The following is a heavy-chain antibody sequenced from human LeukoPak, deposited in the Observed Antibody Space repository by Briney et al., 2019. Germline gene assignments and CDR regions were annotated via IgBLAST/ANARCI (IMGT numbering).Heavy chain of an antibody. CDR1: GFPFNTYN. Sequence: GGSLRLSCAAPGFPFNTYNLHWIRQAPGRGLEWVSFIRNDETEIHYADFAKDRFTISRDKSKNSLYLQMNSLRTDDTALYYCAKDGGRYRFDYWGQGTMVTVSS. D-gene: IGHD3-16*02. J-gene: IGHJ4*02. CDR3: AKDGGRYRFDY. CDR2: IRNDETEI. V-gene: IGHV3-30*02.